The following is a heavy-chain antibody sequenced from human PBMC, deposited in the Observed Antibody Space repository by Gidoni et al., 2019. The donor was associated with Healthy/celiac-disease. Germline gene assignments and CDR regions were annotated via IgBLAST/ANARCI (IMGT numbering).Heavy chain of an antibody. CDR2: IYHSGST. Sequence: QVQLQESGPGLVKPSGTLSLTCAVSGGSIARSNWWSWVRQPPGKGLEWIGEIYHSGSTNYTPSLKSRVTISVDKSKNQFSLKLSSVTAADTAVYYCAREPWEQLVQDYYMDVWVKGTTVTVSS. D-gene: IGHD6-13*01. CDR3: AREPWEQLVQDYYMDV. V-gene: IGHV4-4*02. J-gene: IGHJ6*03. CDR1: GGSIARSNW.